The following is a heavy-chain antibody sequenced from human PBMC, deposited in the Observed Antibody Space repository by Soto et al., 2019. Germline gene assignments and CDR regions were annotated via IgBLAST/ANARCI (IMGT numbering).Heavy chain of an antibody. CDR1: GGSVSSSSYF. Sequence: SSETLSLTCTVSGGSVSSSSYFWSWIRQPPGKGLEWIGYIYSSGSTNYNPSLKSRVIISLDTSKNQFSLKLNSVTPADTAVYYCARDDNWFDPWGQGTLVTVSS. CDR3: ARDDNWFDP. V-gene: IGHV4-61*01. CDR2: IYSSGST. J-gene: IGHJ5*02.